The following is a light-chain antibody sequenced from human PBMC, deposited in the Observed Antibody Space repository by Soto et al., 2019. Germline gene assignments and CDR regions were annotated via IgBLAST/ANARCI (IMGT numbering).Light chain of an antibody. CDR1: SSDVGTYNL. CDR3: CSYARGSTLV. Sequence: QSVLTQPASVSGSPGQSITISCTGASSDVGTYNLVSWYQQHPGKAPQLMIYEVSKRPSGVSNRFSGSKSGNTASLTISGLQAEDEADYYCCSYARGSTLVFGGGTKLTVL. CDR2: EVS. V-gene: IGLV2-23*02. J-gene: IGLJ3*02.